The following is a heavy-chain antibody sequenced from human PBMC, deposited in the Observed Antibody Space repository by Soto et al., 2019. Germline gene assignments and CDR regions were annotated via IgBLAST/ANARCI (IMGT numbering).Heavy chain of an antibody. CDR1: GGTFSSYA. D-gene: IGHD1-26*01. V-gene: IGHV1-69*01. J-gene: IGHJ4*02. CDR3: ARDALGRSGSYSVFGY. CDR2: IIPIFGTA. Sequence: QVQLVQSGAEVKKPGSSVKVSCKASGGTFSSYAISWVRQAPGQGLEWMGGIIPIFGTANYAQKFQGRVTITADESTSTAYRELSSLRSEDTAVYYCARDALGRSGSYSVFGYWGQGTLVTVSS.